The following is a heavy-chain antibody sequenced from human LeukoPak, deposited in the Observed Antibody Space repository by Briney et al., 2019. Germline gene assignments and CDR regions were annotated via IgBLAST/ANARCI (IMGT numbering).Heavy chain of an antibody. Sequence: HPGGSLRLSCAASGFTVHSNYMSRVRQAPGKGLEWVSVIDRSGVTHYADSVKGRFTISRDNSKNTLYLQMNSLRAEDTAVYYCAKGTKDYYGSGSFYLSRDHFISRWGQGTLVTVPS. CDR1: GFTVHSNY. J-gene: IGHJ4*02. D-gene: IGHD3-10*01. V-gene: IGHV3-66*03. CDR3: AKGTKDYYGSGSFYLSRDHFISR. CDR2: IDRSGVT.